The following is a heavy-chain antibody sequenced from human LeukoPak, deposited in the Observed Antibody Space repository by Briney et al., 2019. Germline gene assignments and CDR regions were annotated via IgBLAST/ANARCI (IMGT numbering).Heavy chain of an antibody. CDR1: GGSISSSSYY. V-gene: IGHV4-39*06. Sequence: PSETLSLTCTVSGGSISSSSYYWVWIRPPPGMGLEWIGSIYYSGSTYYNPSLKSRVTISVDTSKNQFTLKLSSVTAADTAGYYCARGYGSGSYYRTAHYFDYWGQGTLVTVSS. D-gene: IGHD3-10*01. CDR2: IYYSGST. CDR3: ARGYGSGSYYRTAHYFDY. J-gene: IGHJ4*02.